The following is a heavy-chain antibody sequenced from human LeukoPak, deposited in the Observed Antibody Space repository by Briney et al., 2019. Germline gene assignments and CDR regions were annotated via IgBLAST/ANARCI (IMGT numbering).Heavy chain of an antibody. CDR1: GYTFTGYY. D-gene: IGHD3-10*02. J-gene: IGHJ5*02. CDR2: INPNSGGT. V-gene: IGHV1-2*02. CDR3: ARGRKPFSGTAIYSGNWFDP. Sequence: ASVKVSCKASGYTFTGYYMHWVRQAPGQGLEWMGWINPNSGGTNYAQKFSGRVTMTRDTSISTAYMELSRLRSDDTAVYYCARGRKPFSGTAIYSGNWFDPWGQGTLVTVSS.